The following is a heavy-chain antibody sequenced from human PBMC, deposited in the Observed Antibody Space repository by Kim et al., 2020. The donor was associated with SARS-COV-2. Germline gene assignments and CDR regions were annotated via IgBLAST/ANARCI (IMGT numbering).Heavy chain of an antibody. V-gene: IGHV7-4-1*02. Sequence: GPCGTGRFVFSLDTSVSTAYLQISSLKAEDTAVYYCARDGSGWSRDFDYWGQGTLVTVSS. D-gene: IGHD6-19*01. J-gene: IGHJ4*02. CDR3: ARDGSGWSRDFDY.